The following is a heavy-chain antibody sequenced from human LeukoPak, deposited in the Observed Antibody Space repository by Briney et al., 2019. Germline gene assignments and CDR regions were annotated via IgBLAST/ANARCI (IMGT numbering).Heavy chain of an antibody. CDR1: GFTVSSNY. Sequence: GSLRLSCAASGFTVSSNYMSWVRQAPGKGLEWVSVICSGGSTYYADSVKGRFTISRDNSKNTLYLQMNSLRAEDTAVYYCAKAYDFWSGGVDYWGQGTLVTVSS. J-gene: IGHJ4*02. D-gene: IGHD3-3*01. CDR2: ICSGGST. CDR3: AKAYDFWSGGVDY. V-gene: IGHV3-53*01.